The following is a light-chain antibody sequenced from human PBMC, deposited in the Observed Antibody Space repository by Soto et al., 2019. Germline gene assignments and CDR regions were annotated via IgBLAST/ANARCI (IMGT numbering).Light chain of an antibody. CDR1: QSVSSY. CDR3: QQRSHWPT. V-gene: IGKV3-11*01. Sequence: EIVLTQSQATLSLSPGERATLSCRASQSVSSYLAWYQQKPGQAPRLLIYDASNRATGIPARFSGSGSGTDFTLIISSLEPEDFAVYYCQQRSHWPTFGQGTRLEI. J-gene: IGKJ5*01. CDR2: DAS.